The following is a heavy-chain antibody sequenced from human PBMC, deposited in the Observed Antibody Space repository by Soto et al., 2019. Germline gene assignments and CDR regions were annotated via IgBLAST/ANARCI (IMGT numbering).Heavy chain of an antibody. D-gene: IGHD2-15*01. V-gene: IGHV4-31*03. CDR1: GGSISSGGYY. CDR3: ARQYCSGGSCFPNWFDP. CDR2: IYYSGST. J-gene: IGHJ5*02. Sequence: SETLSLTCTVSGGSISSGGYYWSWIRQHPGKGLEWIGYIYYSGSTYYNPSLKSRVTISVDTSKNQFSLKLSSVTAADTAVYYCARQYCSGGSCFPNWFDPWGQGTLVTVTS.